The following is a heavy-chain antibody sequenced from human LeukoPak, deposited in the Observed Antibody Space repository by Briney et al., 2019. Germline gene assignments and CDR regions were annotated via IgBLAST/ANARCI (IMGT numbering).Heavy chain of an antibody. CDR1: GGTFSSYA. CDR2: IIPIFGTA. J-gene: IGHJ4*02. CDR3: ARPNRTMVRGAEFDY. Sequence: GASVKVSCKASGGTFSSYAISWVRQAPGQGLEWMGGIIPIFGTANYAQKFQGRVTITADKSTSTAYMELSSLRSEDTAVYYCARPNRTMVRGAEFDYWGQGTLVTASS. V-gene: IGHV1-69*06. D-gene: IGHD3-10*01.